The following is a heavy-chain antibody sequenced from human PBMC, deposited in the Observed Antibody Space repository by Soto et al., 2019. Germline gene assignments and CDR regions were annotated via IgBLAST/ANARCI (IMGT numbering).Heavy chain of an antibody. V-gene: IGHV4-59*01. CDR1: GGSISSYY. J-gene: IGHJ4*02. CDR2: IYYSGST. Sequence: SETLSLTCTVSGGSISSYYWSWIRQPPGKGLEWIGYIYYSGSTNYNPSLKSRVTISVDTSKNQFSLKLSSVTAADTAVYYCARVLELEQLVFTNWGQGTLVTVSS. CDR3: ARVLELEQLVFTN. D-gene: IGHD6-6*01.